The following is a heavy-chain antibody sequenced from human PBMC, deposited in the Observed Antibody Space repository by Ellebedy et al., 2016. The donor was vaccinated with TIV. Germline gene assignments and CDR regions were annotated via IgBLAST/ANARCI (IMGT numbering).Heavy chain of an antibody. D-gene: IGHD4-17*01. CDR1: GFTFSDYA. V-gene: IGHV3-23*01. J-gene: IGHJ5*02. CDR2: FSHSGETP. CDR3: ARDPLGLRFLPEDVP. Sequence: GESLKISXVASGFTFSDYAMSWVRQAPGKGLEWVSGFSHSGETPSYPVPAKGRFTISRDNSNNTLVLQMTGLRAEDTARYYCARDPLGLRFLPEDVPWGQGTLVTVSP.